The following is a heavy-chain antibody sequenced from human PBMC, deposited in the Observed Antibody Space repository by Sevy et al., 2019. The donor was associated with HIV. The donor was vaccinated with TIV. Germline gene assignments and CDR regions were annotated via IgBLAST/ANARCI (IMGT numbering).Heavy chain of an antibody. CDR2: LYSGGTT. V-gene: IGHV3-53*01. CDR1: GFTVSSKY. CDR3: AGDARHTIFGSPGGMDV. J-gene: IGHJ6*02. Sequence: GGSLRLSCAASGFTVSSKYMSWVRQAPGKGLEWVSVLYSGGTTYYADSVRGRFTISSDNSKNTVYLQMNSLKAEDTAIYYCAGDARHTIFGSPGGMDVWGQGTTVTVSS. D-gene: IGHD3-3*01.